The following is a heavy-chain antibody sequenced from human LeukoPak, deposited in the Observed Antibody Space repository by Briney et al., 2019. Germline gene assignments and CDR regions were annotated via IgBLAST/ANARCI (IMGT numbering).Heavy chain of an antibody. CDR3: ARGHRRDGYKRFDY. J-gene: IGHJ4*02. D-gene: IGHD5-24*01. CDR1: GGSFSGYY. CDR2: INHSGST. V-gene: IGHV4-34*01. Sequence: PSETLSLTCAVYGGSFSGYYWSWIRQPPGKGLEWIGEINHSGSTNYNPSLKSRVTISVDTSKNQFSLKLSSVSAADTAVYYCARGHRRDGYKRFDYGGQGTLVPVFS.